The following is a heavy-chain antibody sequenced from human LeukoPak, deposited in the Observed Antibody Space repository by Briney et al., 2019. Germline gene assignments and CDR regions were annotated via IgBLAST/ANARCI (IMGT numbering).Heavy chain of an antibody. J-gene: IGHJ4*02. CDR3: ARHARSGNFRRLDF. V-gene: IGHV5-51*01. CDR2: INPVNSQT. CDR1: GYRFTTYW. D-gene: IGHD1-26*01. Sequence: GESLKISCKGSGYRFTTYWIGWVRQMPGKGLEWMGIINPVNSQTSYSPSFQGQVTMSADKSITTAYLQWSSLKASDTAMYYCARHARSGNFRRLDFWCQGTLVTVSS.